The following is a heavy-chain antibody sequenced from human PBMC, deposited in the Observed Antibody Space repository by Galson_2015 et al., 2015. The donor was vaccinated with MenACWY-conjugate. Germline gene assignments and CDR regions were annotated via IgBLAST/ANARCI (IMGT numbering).Heavy chain of an antibody. CDR3: ARDPGSSNNIYYFDS. V-gene: IGHV4-59*01. J-gene: IGHJ4*02. CDR2: IDYSGST. D-gene: IGHD6-19*01. Sequence: SLTCTVSGGSISGYYWTWIRQPPGKGLEGIGNIDYSGSTNYNPSLKSRVTTSADTSKNQFSLGLSSVTAADTAVYYCARDPGSSNNIYYFDSWGQGTLATVSS. CDR1: GGSISGYY.